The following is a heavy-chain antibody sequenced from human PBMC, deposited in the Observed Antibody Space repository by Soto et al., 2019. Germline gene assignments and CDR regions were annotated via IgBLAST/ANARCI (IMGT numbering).Heavy chain of an antibody. Sequence: VQLVQSGAEVKKPGAAVRVSCKASGYTFTNYGISWVRQAPGQGLEWMGWISGDNGYTNYAQRLQGRVTMTTDTSTSTAYMELRSLKSDDTAVYFWARERRWIYASDIWGQGTMVTVSS. J-gene: IGHJ3*02. CDR1: GYTFTNYG. V-gene: IGHV1-18*01. CDR2: ISGDNGYT. CDR3: ARERRWIYASDI. D-gene: IGHD5-12*01.